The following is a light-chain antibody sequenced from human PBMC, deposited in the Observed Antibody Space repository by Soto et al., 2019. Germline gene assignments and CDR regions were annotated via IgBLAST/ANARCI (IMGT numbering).Light chain of an antibody. Sequence: QSVLTQPASVSGSPGQSITISCTGTSSDVGGYNYVSWYQQHPGKAPKLMIYDVSYRPSGVSDRFSGSKSGNTASLTISGLQSEDEADYYCDSYTSGSSYVFGTGTGHRP. CDR1: SSDVGGYNY. J-gene: IGLJ1*01. V-gene: IGLV2-14*01. CDR3: DSYTSGSSYV. CDR2: DVS.